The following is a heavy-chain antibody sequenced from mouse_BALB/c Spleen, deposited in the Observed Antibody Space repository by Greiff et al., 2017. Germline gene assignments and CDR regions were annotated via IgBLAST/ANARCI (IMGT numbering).Heavy chain of an antibody. CDR2: ISSGGSYT. J-gene: IGHJ1*01. CDR3: ARLDYGSSYWYFDV. Sequence: EVQRVESGGGLVQPGGSLKLSCAASGFTFSSYGMSWVRQTPDKRLEWVATISSGGSYTYYPDSVKGRFTISRDNAKNTLYLQMSSLKSEDTAMYYCARLDYGSSYWYFDVWGAGTTVTVSS. V-gene: IGHV5-6*01. D-gene: IGHD1-1*01. CDR1: GFTFSSYG.